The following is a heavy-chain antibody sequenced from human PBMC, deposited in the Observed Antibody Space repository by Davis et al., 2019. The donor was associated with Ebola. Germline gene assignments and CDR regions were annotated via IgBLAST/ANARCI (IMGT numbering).Heavy chain of an antibody. Sequence: PSETLSLTCALSGDSVSGSSGAWNWIRQSPSRGLEWLGRTYYNSKWYNDYAASVKSRITVNPDTSKNQFSLLLKSVTPEDTAIYYCARGWFRSGMDVWGQGTTITVSS. CDR3: ARGWFRSGMDV. V-gene: IGHV6-1*01. CDR2: TYYNSKWYN. D-gene: IGHD6-19*01. CDR1: GDSVSGSSGA. J-gene: IGHJ6*02.